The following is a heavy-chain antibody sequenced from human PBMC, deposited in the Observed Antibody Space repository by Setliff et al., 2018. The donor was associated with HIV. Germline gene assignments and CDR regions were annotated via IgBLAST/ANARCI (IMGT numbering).Heavy chain of an antibody. V-gene: IGHV1-69*10. CDR1: GDTFSSYA. Sequence: GASVKVSCKASGDTFSSYAISWVRQAPGQGLEWMGGIIPILGMGNHAQKFQGRVTITADTSANTAYMELTSMGPEDTAIYYCSRYFYDSSGDSGSDHWGQGTLVTVSS. CDR2: IIPILGMG. CDR3: SRYFYDSSGDSGSDH. D-gene: IGHD3-22*01. J-gene: IGHJ4*02.